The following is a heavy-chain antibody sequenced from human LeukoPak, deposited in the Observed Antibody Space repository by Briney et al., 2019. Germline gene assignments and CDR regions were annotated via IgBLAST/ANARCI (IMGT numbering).Heavy chain of an antibody. CDR3: AKDRCSNGIGFYCYYMDV. V-gene: IGHV3-30*02. Sequence: PGGSLRLSCAASGFTFSSYGMHWVRQAPGKGLEWVAYIQYDGSNEQYADSVKGRFSISRDSSKNILYLQMNSLRAEDTAVYYCAKDRCSNGIGFYCYYMDVWGKGTTVTISS. J-gene: IGHJ6*03. D-gene: IGHD2-8*01. CDR1: GFTFSSYG. CDR2: IQYDGSNE.